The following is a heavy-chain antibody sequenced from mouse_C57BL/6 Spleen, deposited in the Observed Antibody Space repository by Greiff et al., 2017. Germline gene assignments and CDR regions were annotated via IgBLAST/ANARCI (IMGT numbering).Heavy chain of an antibody. D-gene: IGHD2-5*01. CDR1: GFTFSDYG. CDR2: ISSGSSTI. J-gene: IGHJ4*01. Sequence: EVMLVESGGGLVKPGGSLKLSCAASGFTFSDYGMHWVRQAPEKGLEWVAYISSGSSTIYYADTVKGRFTISRDNAKNTLFLQMTSLRSEDTAMYYCARDEAHSNRPMDYWGQGTSVTVSS. V-gene: IGHV5-17*01. CDR3: ARDEAHSNRPMDY.